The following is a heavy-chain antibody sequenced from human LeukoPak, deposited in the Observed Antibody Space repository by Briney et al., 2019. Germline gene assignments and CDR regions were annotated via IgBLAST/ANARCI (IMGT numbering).Heavy chain of an antibody. Sequence: HGESLKISCKGSGYSFTSYWIGWVRQMPGKGLEWMGIIYPGDSDTRYSPSFQGQVTISVDKSISTAFVQWSSLKASDTAMYYCARHGSVVGLSLRRYYYMDVWGKGTTVTVSS. CDR2: IYPGDSDT. J-gene: IGHJ6*03. D-gene: IGHD5/OR15-5a*01. V-gene: IGHV5-51*01. CDR1: GYSFTSYW. CDR3: ARHGSVVGLSLRRYYYMDV.